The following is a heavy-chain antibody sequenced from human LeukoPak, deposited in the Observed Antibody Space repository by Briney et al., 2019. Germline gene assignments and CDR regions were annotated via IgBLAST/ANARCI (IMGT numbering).Heavy chain of an antibody. J-gene: IGHJ5*02. CDR3: ARDRGYCSSPSCRVGFDP. CDR1: GGSISSYY. D-gene: IGHD2-2*01. Sequence: PSATLSLTCTVSGGSISSYYWSWIRQPPGKGLELIGYIYYSGSTNYNPSLKSRVTISVDTSKNQFSLKLSSVTAADTAVYYCARDRGYCSSPSCRVGFDPWGQGTLVTVSS. V-gene: IGHV4-59*01. CDR2: IYYSGST.